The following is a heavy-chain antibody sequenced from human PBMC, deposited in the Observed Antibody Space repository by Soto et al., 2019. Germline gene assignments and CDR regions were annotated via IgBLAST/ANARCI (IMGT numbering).Heavy chain of an antibody. V-gene: IGHV3-53*01. CDR3: SRGHWSTVLHWYFAL. J-gene: IGHJ2*01. D-gene: IGHD3-3*01. Sequence: EVQLVESGGGVIQPGGSLRLSCACSGFSVRDDYMRWVRQAPGKGLEWVSLIYSSGDTYNADSVKGRFTISRDNSKNRLYLQINSLRAEATDVYYCSRGHWSTVLHWYFALWGRGTQVTVSS. CDR1: GFSVRDDY. CDR2: IYSSGDT.